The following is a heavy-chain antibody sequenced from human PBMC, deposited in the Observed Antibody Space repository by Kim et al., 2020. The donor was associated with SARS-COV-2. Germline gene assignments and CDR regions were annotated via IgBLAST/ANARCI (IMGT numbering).Heavy chain of an antibody. J-gene: IGHJ4*02. Sequence: YAQKLQGRVTMTTDTSPSTAYMELRSLRSDDTAVYYCARDHDYGDYALFYWGQGTLVTVSS. D-gene: IGHD4-17*01. V-gene: IGHV1-18*01. CDR3: ARDHDYGDYALFY.